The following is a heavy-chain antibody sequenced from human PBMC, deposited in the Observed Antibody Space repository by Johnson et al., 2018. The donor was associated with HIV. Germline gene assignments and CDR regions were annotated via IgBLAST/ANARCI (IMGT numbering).Heavy chain of an antibody. CDR3: ARGDCTNGVCPPPRRDAFDI. V-gene: IGHV3-30*03. D-gene: IGHD2-8*01. CDR2: ISYDGSNK. J-gene: IGHJ3*02. CDR1: GFTLSSYA. Sequence: QVQLVESGGGVVQPWRSLRLSCAASGFTLSSYAMHWVRQAPGKGLEWVAVISYDGSNKYYADSVKGRFTISRDNAKNSLYLQMNSLRAEDTAVYYCARGDCTNGVCPPPRRDAFDIWGQGTMVTVSS.